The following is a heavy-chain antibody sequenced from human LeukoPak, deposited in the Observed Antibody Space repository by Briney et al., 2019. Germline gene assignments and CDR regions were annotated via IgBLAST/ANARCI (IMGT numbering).Heavy chain of an antibody. CDR2: INPNSGGT. D-gene: IGHD6-6*01. J-gene: IGHJ4*02. V-gene: IGHV1-2*06. CDR3: AREGSMTARPFVSIDY. CDR1: GYTFTVYY. Sequence: ASVKVSCKASGYTFTVYYIHWVRQAPGQGLEWMGRINPNSGGTNYAQMFQGRVTMTRDTSISTAYIELSRLSSDDTAVYYCAREGSMTARPFVSIDYWGQGTLVTVSS.